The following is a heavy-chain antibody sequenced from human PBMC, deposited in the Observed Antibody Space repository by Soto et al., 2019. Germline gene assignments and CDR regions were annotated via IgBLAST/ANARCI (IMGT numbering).Heavy chain of an antibody. CDR1: GGSISSYY. Sequence: SETLSLTCTVSGGSISSYYWSWIQQPPGRVLEWIGYIYYRGSTNYNPPLKSRVTISVDTSKNQFSLKLSSVTAADTAVYYCAREVSGRYYDSRGYIYNWFDPWGQGTLDNVSS. D-gene: IGHD3-22*01. CDR2: IYYRGST. J-gene: IGHJ5*02. V-gene: IGHV4-59*01. CDR3: AREVSGRYYDSRGYIYNWFDP.